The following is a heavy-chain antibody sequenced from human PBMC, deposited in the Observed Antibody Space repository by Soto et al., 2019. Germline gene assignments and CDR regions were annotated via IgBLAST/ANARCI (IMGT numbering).Heavy chain of an antibody. CDR2: IYWDDDK. D-gene: IGHD2-21*02. Sequence: QITLKESGPTLVKPTQTLTLTCTFSGFSLSTGGVGVGWIRQPPGKALEWLALIYWDDDKRYSPSLKSRLTVTKDTSKIQVVITMTNMDPVDTATYYCAHSRCGGDCLRSYSSHYYFGMDVWGQGTTVTVS. J-gene: IGHJ6*02. CDR3: AHSRCGGDCLRSYSSHYYFGMDV. CDR1: GFSLSTGGVG. V-gene: IGHV2-5*02.